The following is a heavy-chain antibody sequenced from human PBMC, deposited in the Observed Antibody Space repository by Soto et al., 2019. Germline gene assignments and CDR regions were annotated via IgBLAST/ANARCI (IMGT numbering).Heavy chain of an antibody. CDR2: INHSGST. CDR3: ARLKKEGGEGFDY. Sequence: SETLSLTCAVYGGSFSGYYWSWIRQPPGKGLEWIGEINHSGSTNYNPSLKSRVTISVDTSKNQFSLKLSSVTAADTAVYYCARLKKEGGEGFDYWGQGTLVTVSS. J-gene: IGHJ4*02. CDR1: GGSFSGYY. D-gene: IGHD3-10*01. V-gene: IGHV4-34*01.